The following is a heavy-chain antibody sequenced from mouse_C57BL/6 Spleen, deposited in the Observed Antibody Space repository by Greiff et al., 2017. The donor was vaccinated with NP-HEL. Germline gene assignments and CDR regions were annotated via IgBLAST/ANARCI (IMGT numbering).Heavy chain of an antibody. V-gene: IGHV1-81*01. J-gene: IGHJ1*03. CDR1: GYTFTSYG. CDR3: ARSPTVVATDFDV. CDR2: IYPRSGNT. D-gene: IGHD1-1*01. Sequence: QVHVKQSGAELARPGASVKLSCKASGYTFTSYGISWVKQRTGQGLEWIGEIYPRSGNTYYNEKFKGKTTLTADKSSSTAYMELRSLTSEDSAVYFCARSPTVVATDFDVWGTGTTVTVSS.